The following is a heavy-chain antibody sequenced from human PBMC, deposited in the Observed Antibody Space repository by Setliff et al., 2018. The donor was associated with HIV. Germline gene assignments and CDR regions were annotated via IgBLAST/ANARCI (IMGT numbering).Heavy chain of an antibody. Sequence: ASETLSLTCTVSGDSLSGYYWSWIRQPPGKGLEWIGYIYYSGSTNYNPSLKSRVTISVDTSKKQFSLKLDSVTAADTAIYYCARGGFYSSDYYLLDYWGQGTLVTVPS. CDR2: IYYSGST. D-gene: IGHD6-19*01. CDR3: ARGGFYSSDYYLLDY. J-gene: IGHJ4*02. V-gene: IGHV4-59*01. CDR1: GDSLSGYY.